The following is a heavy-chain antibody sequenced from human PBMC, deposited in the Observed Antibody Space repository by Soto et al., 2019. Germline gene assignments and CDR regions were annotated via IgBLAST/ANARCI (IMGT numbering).Heavy chain of an antibody. CDR1: GGSISSGGYY. D-gene: IGHD5-12*01. V-gene: IGHV4-31*03. CDR3: AREEGGGYDHRWFDP. J-gene: IGHJ5*02. Sequence: PSETLSLTCTVSGGSISSGGYYWSWIRQHPGKGLGWIGYIYDSGNTYYNPSLKSRVTISVDTSKNQFSLKLSSVTAADTAVYYCAREEGGGYDHRWFDPWGQGTLVTVSS. CDR2: IYDSGNT.